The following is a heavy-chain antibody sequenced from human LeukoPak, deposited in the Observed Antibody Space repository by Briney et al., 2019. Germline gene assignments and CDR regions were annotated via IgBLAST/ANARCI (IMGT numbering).Heavy chain of an antibody. J-gene: IGHJ6*03. CDR3: ARRGRRVSPRYYYMDV. D-gene: IGHD3-22*01. V-gene: IGHV5-51*01. CDR1: GYSFTSYW. CDR2: IYPGDSDT. Sequence: GESLKISCKGSGYSFTSYWIGWVRQMPGKGLEWMGIIYPGDSDTRYSPSFQGQVTISADKSISTAYLQWSSLKASDTAMYYCARRGRRVSPRYYYMDVWGKGTTVTVSS.